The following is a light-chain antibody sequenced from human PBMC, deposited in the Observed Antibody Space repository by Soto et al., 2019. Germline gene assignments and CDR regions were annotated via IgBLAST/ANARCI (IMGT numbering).Light chain of an antibody. Sequence: QSVLTQPPSASGTPGQRVTISFSGSSSHIGSNSVNWYQQLPGTAPKLLIYDDFNRPSGVPDRFSGSKSGTSASLAITGLQAEDETDYYCQSYDSSLSGFVFGTGTKVTVL. V-gene: IGLV1-40*01. CDR1: SSHIGSNS. CDR2: DDF. CDR3: QSYDSSLSGFV. J-gene: IGLJ1*01.